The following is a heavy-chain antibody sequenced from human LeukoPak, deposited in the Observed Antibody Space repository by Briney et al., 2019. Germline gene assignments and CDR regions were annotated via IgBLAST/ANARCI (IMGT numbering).Heavy chain of an antibody. CDR3: VKRGHSGDYAYDC. CDR1: GFTFSSYA. V-gene: IGHV3-64D*06. J-gene: IGHJ4*02. Sequence: GGSLRLSCSASGFTFSSYAMHWVRQAPGKGLQYVSAISSSGGSTYYADSVKGRFTISRDNSKNTLYLQMSSLRAEDTAVYYCVKRGHSGDYAYDCWGQGTLVTVSS. CDR2: ISSSGGST. D-gene: IGHD4-17*01.